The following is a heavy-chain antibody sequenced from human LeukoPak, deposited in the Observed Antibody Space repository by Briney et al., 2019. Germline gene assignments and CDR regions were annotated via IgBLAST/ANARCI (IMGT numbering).Heavy chain of an antibody. CDR2: IKSKTDGGTT. CDR3: TTGDYDFWSGYTDY. CDR1: GFTFSSYC. D-gene: IGHD3-3*01. J-gene: IGHJ4*02. V-gene: IGHV3-15*01. Sequence: GGSLRLSCAASGFTFSSYCMSWVRQAPGKGLEWVGRIKSKTDGGTTDYAAPVKGRFTISRDDSKNTLYLQMNSLKTEDTAVYYCTTGDYDFWSGYTDYWGQGTLVTVSS.